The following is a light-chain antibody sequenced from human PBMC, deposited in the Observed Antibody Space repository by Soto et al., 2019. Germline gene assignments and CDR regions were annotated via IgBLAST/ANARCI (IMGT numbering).Light chain of an antibody. V-gene: IGLV1-44*01. CDR2: SNN. CDR3: ATWDDSLNGYV. Sequence: QSALPQPPSASGTPGQGVTISCSGSSSNIGSNVVNWFQQLPGTAPKLRIYSNNQRPSGVPDRFSGSKSGTSASLAISGLQSEDEADYYCATWDDSLNGYVFXTGTKVTVL. J-gene: IGLJ1*01. CDR1: SSNIGSNV.